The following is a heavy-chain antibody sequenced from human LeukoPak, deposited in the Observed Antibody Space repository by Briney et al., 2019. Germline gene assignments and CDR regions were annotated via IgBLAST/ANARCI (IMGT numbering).Heavy chain of an antibody. V-gene: IGHV3-23*01. J-gene: IGHJ4*02. CDR1: GFTFSSYA. CDR2: ISGSGGST. CDR3: ARDLKSGYDDY. Sequence: PGGSLRLSCAASGFTFSSYALSWVRQAPGKGLEWVSAISGSGGSTYYADSVKGRFTISRDNSKSTLYLQMNSLRAEDTGVYYCARDLKSGYDDYWGQGTLVTVSS. D-gene: IGHD5-12*01.